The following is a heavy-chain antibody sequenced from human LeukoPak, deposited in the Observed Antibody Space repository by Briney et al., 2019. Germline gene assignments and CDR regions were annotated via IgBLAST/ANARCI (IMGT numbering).Heavy chain of an antibody. Sequence: ASVKVSCKASGYTFTSYGISWVRQAPGQGLEWMGRISAYNGNTNYAQKLQDRVTMTTDTSTSTAYMELRSLRSDDTAVYYCARVVPHKGYSGYDYSYWGQGTLVTVSS. CDR3: ARVVPHKGYSGYDYSY. D-gene: IGHD5-12*01. V-gene: IGHV1-18*01. J-gene: IGHJ4*02. CDR1: GYTFTSYG. CDR2: ISAYNGNT.